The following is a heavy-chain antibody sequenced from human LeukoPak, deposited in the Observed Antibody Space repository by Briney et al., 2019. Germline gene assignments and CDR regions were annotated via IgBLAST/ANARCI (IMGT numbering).Heavy chain of an antibody. Sequence: GGSLRLSCVASGFPFSSYWMSWVRQAPGKGLEWVANIKYDGAEQYYVDSVRGRFTISRDNAKNSVSLQMNSLRAEDTAVYYCARDDDWDYEDYWGQGTLVTVSS. J-gene: IGHJ4*02. CDR2: IKYDGAEQ. V-gene: IGHV3-7*01. CDR3: ARDDDWDYEDY. CDR1: GFPFSSYW. D-gene: IGHD1-7*01.